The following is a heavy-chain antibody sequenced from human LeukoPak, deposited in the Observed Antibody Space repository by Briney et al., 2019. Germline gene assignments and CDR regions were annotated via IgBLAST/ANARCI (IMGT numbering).Heavy chain of an antibody. CDR2: ISGSGGST. CDR3: AKGSPAYSSSWYSSH. Sequence: GGSLRLSCAASGFTFTSYAMSWVRQAPGKGLEWVSAISGSGGSTYYADSVKGRFTISRDNSKNTLYLQMNSLRAEDTAVYYCAKGSPAYSSSWYSSHWGQGTLVTVSS. J-gene: IGHJ4*02. V-gene: IGHV3-23*01. D-gene: IGHD6-13*01. CDR1: GFTFTSYA.